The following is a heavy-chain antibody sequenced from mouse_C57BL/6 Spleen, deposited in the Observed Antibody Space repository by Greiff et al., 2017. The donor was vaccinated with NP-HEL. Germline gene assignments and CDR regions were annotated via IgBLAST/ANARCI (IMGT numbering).Heavy chain of an antibody. CDR3: ARVRDEYYFDY. CDR2: IHPNSGST. J-gene: IGHJ2*01. D-gene: IGHD3-3*01. V-gene: IGHV1-64*01. Sequence: QVQLQQPGAELVKPGASVKLSCKASGYTFTSYWMHWVKQRPGQGLEWIGMIHPNSGSTNYNEKFKSKATLTVDKSSSTAYMQLSSLTSEDSAVFYCARVRDEYYFDYWGQGTTLTVSS. CDR1: GYTFTSYW.